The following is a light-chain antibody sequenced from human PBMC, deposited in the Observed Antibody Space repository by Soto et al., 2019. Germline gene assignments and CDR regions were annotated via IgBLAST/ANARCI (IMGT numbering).Light chain of an antibody. CDR1: NSDLGADDY. J-gene: IGLJ1*01. CDR3: SSYTASSARV. Sequence: QSALTQPASVSGSPGQSITISCTGTNSDLGADDYVSWYQQHPGKAPRLLIYEVCNRPSGVSDRFSGSKSANTASLTISGLQADDEADYYCSSYTASSARVFGPGTKVTVL. CDR2: EVC. V-gene: IGLV2-14*01.